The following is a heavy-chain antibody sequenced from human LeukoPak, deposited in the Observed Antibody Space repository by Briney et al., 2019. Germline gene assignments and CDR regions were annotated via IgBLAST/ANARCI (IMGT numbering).Heavy chain of an antibody. D-gene: IGHD2-15*01. J-gene: IGHJ4*02. CDR2: ISSSSSYI. CDR3: ARDFGSGSSYWDY. V-gene: IGHV3-21*01. CDR1: GFTFSSYS. Sequence: GGSLRLSCAASGFTFSSYSMNWVRQAPGKGLEWVSSISSSSSYIYYADSVKGRFTISRDNAKNSLYLQMNSLRAEDTAVYYCARDFGSGSSYWDYWGQGTLVTVSS.